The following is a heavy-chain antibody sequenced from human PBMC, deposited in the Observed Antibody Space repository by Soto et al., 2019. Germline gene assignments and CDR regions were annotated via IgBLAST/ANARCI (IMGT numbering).Heavy chain of an antibody. V-gene: IGHV3-11*01. CDR3: AGVGYSGYDWSGDYYYYMDV. CDR1: GFTFSDYY. CDR2: ISSSGSTI. Sequence: AGGSLRLSCAASGFTFSDYYMSWIRQAPGKGLEWVSYISSSGSTIYYADSVKGRYTISRDNAKNSLYLQMNSLRAEDTAVYYCAGVGYSGYDWSGDYYYYMDVWGKGTTVTVSS. D-gene: IGHD5-12*01. J-gene: IGHJ6*03.